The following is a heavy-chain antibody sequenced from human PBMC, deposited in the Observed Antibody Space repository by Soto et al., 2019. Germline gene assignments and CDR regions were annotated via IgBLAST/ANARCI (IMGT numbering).Heavy chain of an antibody. D-gene: IGHD3-10*01. CDR2: INPNSGGT. CDR1: GYTFTGYY. J-gene: IGHJ6*02. Sequence: ASVKVSCKGSGYTFTGYYMHWVRDAPGQGLEWMGWINPNSGGTNYAQKFQGRVTMTRDTSISTAYMELSRLRSDDTAVYYCARDKMGSGYYYYGMDVWGQGTTVTVSS. CDR3: ARDKMGSGYYYYGMDV. V-gene: IGHV1-2*02.